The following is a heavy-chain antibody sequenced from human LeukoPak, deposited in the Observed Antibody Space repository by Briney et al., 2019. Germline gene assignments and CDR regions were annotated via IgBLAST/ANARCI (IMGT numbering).Heavy chain of an antibody. D-gene: IGHD3-22*01. CDR1: GFTFSSCS. CDR3: ARDKDSSGLDI. Sequence: GGSLRLSCAASGFTFSSCSMNWVRQAPGKGLEWVSYISSSSSTIYYADSVKGRFTISRDNAKNSLYLQMNSLRAEDTAAYYCARDKDSSGLDIWGQGTMVTVSS. CDR2: ISSSSSTI. J-gene: IGHJ3*02. V-gene: IGHV3-48*01.